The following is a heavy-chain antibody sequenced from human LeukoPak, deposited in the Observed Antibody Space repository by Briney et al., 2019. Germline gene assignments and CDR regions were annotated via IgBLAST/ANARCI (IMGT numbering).Heavy chain of an antibody. Sequence: PSETLSLTCTVSGGSISSYYWSWIRQPPGKGLERIGYIYYSGSTNYNPSLKSRVTISVDTSKNQFSLKLSSVTAADTAVYYCARGPRGGYGGNSSPVYWGQGTLVTVSS. V-gene: IGHV4-59*01. J-gene: IGHJ4*02. CDR3: ARGPRGGYGGNSSPVY. D-gene: IGHD4-23*01. CDR2: IYYSGST. CDR1: GGSISSYY.